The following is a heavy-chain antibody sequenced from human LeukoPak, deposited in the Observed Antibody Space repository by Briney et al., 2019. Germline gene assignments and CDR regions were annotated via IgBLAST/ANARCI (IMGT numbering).Heavy chain of an antibody. V-gene: IGHV4-59*08. D-gene: IGHD5-18*01. CDR1: GGSINNYY. Sequence: SETLSLTCTISGGSINNYYWSWIRQPPGKGLEGVGDIYYSGSTNYNPSLNSRVNISLDTSKNQFSLRLSSVTAADTAVYYCARQTAKNVDTARFDYWGQGTLVTVSS. J-gene: IGHJ4*02. CDR2: IYYSGST. CDR3: ARQTAKNVDTARFDY.